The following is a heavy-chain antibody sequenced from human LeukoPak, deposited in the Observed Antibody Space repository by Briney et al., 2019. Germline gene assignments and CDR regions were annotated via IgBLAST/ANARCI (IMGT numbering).Heavy chain of an antibody. CDR2: IYYSGST. CDR1: GGSISSSSYY. J-gene: IGHJ5*02. D-gene: IGHD2-15*01. V-gene: IGHV4-39*01. CDR3: ARHVIVFGVSCWFDP. Sequence: PSETLSLTCTVSGGSISSSSYYWGWIRQPPGKGLEWIGSIYYSGSTYYNPSLKSRVTISVDTSKNQFSLELSSVTAADTAVYYCARHVIVFGVSCWFDPWGQGTLVTVSS.